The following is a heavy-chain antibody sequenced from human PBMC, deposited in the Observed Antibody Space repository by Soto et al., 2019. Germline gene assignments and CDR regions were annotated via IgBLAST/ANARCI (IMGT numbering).Heavy chain of an antibody. D-gene: IGHD2-2*01. CDR3: ARGSWAVDSTAKGDYDGMDV. CDR2: MNPNSGNT. V-gene: IGHV1-8*01. J-gene: IGHJ6*01. Sequence: ASVKVSCKASGYTFTSYDINWVRQATGQGLEWMGWMNPNSGNTGYAQKFQGRVTMTRNTSISTAYMELSSLRSEDTAVYYCARGSWAVDSTAKGDYDGMDVWGQGTRVTVSS. CDR1: GYTFTSYD.